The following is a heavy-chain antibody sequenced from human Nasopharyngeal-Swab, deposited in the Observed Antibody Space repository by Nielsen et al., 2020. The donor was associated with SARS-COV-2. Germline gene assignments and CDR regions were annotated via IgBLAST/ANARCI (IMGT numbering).Heavy chain of an antibody. V-gene: IGHV1-69*13. J-gene: IGHJ6*03. CDR2: IIPIFGTA. Sequence: SVKVSCKASGGTFSSYAISWVRQAPGQGLEWMGGIIPIFGTANYAQKFQGRVTITADESTSTAYMELSSLRSEDTAVYYCVRGDIIAVAGTGYYYYYYMDVWGKGTTVTVSS. CDR3: VRGDIIAVAGTGYYYYYYMDV. CDR1: GGTFSSYA. D-gene: IGHD6-19*01.